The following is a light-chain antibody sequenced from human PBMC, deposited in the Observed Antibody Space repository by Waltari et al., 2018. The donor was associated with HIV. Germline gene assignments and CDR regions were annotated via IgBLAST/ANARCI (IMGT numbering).Light chain of an antibody. V-gene: IGKV3-15*01. J-gene: IGKJ2*01. CDR1: QSVRSN. CDR2: GAS. CDR3: QQYNNWPPYT. Sequence: EIVMTQSPATLSVSPGERATLSCRASQSVRSNLAWYQQKPGQAPRLLIYGASTRATGIPLRFSGSGSGTEFSLTISSLQSEDFAIYYCQQYNNWPPYTFGQGTKLEIK.